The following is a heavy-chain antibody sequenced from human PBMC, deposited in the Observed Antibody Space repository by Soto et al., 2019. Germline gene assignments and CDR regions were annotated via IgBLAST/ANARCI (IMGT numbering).Heavy chain of an antibody. V-gene: IGHV1-58*01. D-gene: IGHD2-15*01. J-gene: IGHJ4*02. Sequence: GASVKVSCKASGFTFTSSAVQWVRQARGQRLEWIGWIVVGSGNTDYAQKFQERVTITRDMSTSTAYMELSSLRSEDTAVYYCAGVDCRGGSCYIVLGIDYWGKGTRVTVPS. CDR2: IVVGSGNT. CDR3: AGVDCRGGSCYIVLGIDY. CDR1: GFTFTSSA.